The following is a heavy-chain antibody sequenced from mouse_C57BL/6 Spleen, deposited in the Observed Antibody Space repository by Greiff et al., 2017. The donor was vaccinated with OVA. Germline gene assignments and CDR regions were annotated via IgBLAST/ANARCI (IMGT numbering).Heavy chain of an antibody. J-gene: IGHJ3*01. CDR2: IDPSDSET. CDR3: ARSPAAQAPWFAY. CDR1: GYTFTSYW. V-gene: IGHV1-52*01. D-gene: IGHD3-2*02. Sequence: QVQLQQPGAELVRPGSSVKLSCKASGYTFTSYWMHWVKQRPIQGLEWIGNIDPSDSETHYNQKFKDKATLTVDKSSSTAYMQLSSLTSEDSAVYYCARSPAAQAPWFAYWGQGTLVTVSA.